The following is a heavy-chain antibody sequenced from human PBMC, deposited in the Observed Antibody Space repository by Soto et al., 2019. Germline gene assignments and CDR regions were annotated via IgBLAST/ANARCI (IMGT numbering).Heavy chain of an antibody. Sequence: KPSETLSLTCTVSGGSISSSSYYWGWIRQPPGKGLEWIGSIYYSGSTYYNPSLKSRVTISVDTSKNQFSLKLSSVTAADTAVYYCARQGVGAKTGVHYWGQGTLVTVS. J-gene: IGHJ4*02. D-gene: IGHD1-26*01. CDR1: GGSISSSSYY. CDR2: IYYSGST. CDR3: ARQGVGAKTGVHY. V-gene: IGHV4-39*01.